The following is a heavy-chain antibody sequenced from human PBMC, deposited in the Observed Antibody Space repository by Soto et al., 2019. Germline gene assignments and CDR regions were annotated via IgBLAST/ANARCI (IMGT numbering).Heavy chain of an antibody. CDR3: ARDKITGLFDY. CDR2: INHSGST. CDR1: GGSFSAYY. V-gene: IGHV4-34*01. J-gene: IGHJ4*02. D-gene: IGHD2-8*02. Sequence: SETLSLTCAVYGGSFSAYYWTWIRQPPGTGLEWIGEINHSGSTNYNPSLKSRVTISVDTSKSQFSLKLTSVTAADTAVYYCARDKITGLFDYWGQGTLVTVSS.